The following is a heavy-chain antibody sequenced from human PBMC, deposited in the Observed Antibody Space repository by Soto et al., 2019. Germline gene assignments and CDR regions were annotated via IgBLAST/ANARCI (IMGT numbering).Heavy chain of an antibody. D-gene: IGHD3-3*01. J-gene: IGHJ6*02. CDR2: IIPIFGTT. CDR1: GGTFSSYA. V-gene: IGHV1-69*05. Sequence: SVKVSCKASGGTFSSYAISWVRQAPGQGLEWMGGIIPIFGTTNYAQKLQGRVTMTTDTSTSTAYMELRSLRSDDTAVYYCARDNDDFWSGYYRYYGMDVWGQGTTVTVSS. CDR3: ARDNDDFWSGYYRYYGMDV.